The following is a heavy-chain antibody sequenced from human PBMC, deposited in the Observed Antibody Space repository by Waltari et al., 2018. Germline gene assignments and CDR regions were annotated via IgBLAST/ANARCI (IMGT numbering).Heavy chain of an antibody. CDR2: IYHSGST. J-gene: IGHJ3*02. Sequence: QVQLQESGPGLVKPSETLSLTCAVSGYSISSGYYWGWIRQPPGKGLEWIGSIYHSGSTYYNPSLKSRVTISVDTSKNQFSLKLSSVTAADTAMYYCARQAGRDAFDIWGQGTMVTVSS. V-gene: IGHV4-38-2*01. CDR1: GYSISSGYY. CDR3: ARQAGRDAFDI.